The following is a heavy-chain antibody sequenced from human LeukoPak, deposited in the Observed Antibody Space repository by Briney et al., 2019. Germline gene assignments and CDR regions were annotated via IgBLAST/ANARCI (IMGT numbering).Heavy chain of an antibody. V-gene: IGHV4-59*01. CDR1: GGSISSYY. CDR3: ARGEFRDNYDSSGYYYFDY. CDR2: IYYSGST. Sequence: SETLSLTCTVSGGSISSYYWSWIRQPPGKGLEWIGYIYYSGSTNYNPSLKSRVTISVDTSKNQFSLKLSSVTAADTAVYYCARGEFRDNYDSSGYYYFDYWGQGTLVTVSS. D-gene: IGHD3-22*01. J-gene: IGHJ4*02.